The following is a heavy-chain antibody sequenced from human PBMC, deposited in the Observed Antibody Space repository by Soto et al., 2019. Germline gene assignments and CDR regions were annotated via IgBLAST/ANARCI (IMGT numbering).Heavy chain of an antibody. CDR1: GGTFDNYA. CDR2: IITMLDSA. D-gene: IGHD3-22*01. V-gene: IGHV1-69*13. CDR3: ARMYHYDSGGKTYFYYGMDV. Sequence: ASVKVSCKASGGTFDNYAITWVRQAPGQGLERMAGIITMLDSANYAEKFQDRVTITADESTSTAYMEVSSLRSEDTAVYYCARMYHYDSGGKTYFYYGMDVWGQGTTVTVSS. J-gene: IGHJ6*02.